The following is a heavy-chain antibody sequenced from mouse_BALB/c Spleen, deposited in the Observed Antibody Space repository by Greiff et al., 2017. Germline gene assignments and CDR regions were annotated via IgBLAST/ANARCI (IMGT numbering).Heavy chain of an antibody. CDR3: VRNGALRRGAMDY. CDR2: ILPGSGST. J-gene: IGHJ4*01. CDR1: GYTFSSYW. V-gene: IGHV1-9*01. D-gene: IGHD1-2*01. Sequence: QVQLQQSGAELMKPGASVKISCKATGYTFSSYWIEWVKQRPGHGLEWIGEILPGSGSTNYNEKFKGKATFTADTSSNTAYMQHSSLTSEDSAVYYCVRNGALRRGAMDYWGQGTSVTVSS.